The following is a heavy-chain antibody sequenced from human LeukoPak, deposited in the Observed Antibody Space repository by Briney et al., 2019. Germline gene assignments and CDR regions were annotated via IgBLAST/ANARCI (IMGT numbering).Heavy chain of an antibody. D-gene: IGHD3-3*01. J-gene: IGHJ4*02. Sequence: GASVKVSCKASGYTFTSYDINWVRQATAQGLEWMGWMNPNSGNTGYAQKFQGRVTMTRNTSISTAYMELSSLRSEDTAVYYCARGVPRFLEWLLISRYFDYWGQGTLVTVSS. CDR1: GYTFTSYD. V-gene: IGHV1-8*01. CDR2: MNPNSGNT. CDR3: ARGVPRFLEWLLISRYFDY.